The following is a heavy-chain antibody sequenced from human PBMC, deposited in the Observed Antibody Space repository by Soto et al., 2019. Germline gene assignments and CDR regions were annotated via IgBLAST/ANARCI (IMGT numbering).Heavy chain of an antibody. CDR2: ISGSGGTS. J-gene: IGHJ4*02. D-gene: IGHD6-13*01. V-gene: IGHV3-23*01. CDR3: AKGRGSSWTIDY. Sequence: EVELSESGGGLVQPGGSLRLSCAASGFNFRSYAMSWVRRAPGKGLEWVSAISGSGGTSYFADSVRGRFTISRDNYKNTLSLQLSSLRVEDTAEYFCAKGRGSSWTIDYWGQGTLVTVSS. CDR1: GFNFRSYA.